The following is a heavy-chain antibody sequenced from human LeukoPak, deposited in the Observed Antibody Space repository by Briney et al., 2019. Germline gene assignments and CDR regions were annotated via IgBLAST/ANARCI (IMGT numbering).Heavy chain of an antibody. J-gene: IGHJ4*02. V-gene: IGHV3-23*01. CDR3: AKRTMSAFDS. Sequence: GGSLRLSCAASGFTFSSYAMNWVRQAPGKGLEWLSGISGSGNGTYYADSVKGRFIISRDNSKNMVYLQMNSLTVEDTATYYCAKRTMSAFDSWGQGTLLIVSS. CDR1: GFTFSSYA. CDR2: ISGSGNGT.